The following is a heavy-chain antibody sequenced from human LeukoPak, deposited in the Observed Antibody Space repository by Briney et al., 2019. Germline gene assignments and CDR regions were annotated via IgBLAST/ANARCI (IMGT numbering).Heavy chain of an antibody. CDR3: ARQMYGSGSNWFDP. Sequence: MASETQSLTCAVYGGSFSGYYWSWIRQPPGKGLEWIGEINHSGSTNYNPSLKSRVTISVDTSKNQFSLKLSSVTAADTAVYYCARQMYGSGSNWFDPWGQGTLVTVSS. D-gene: IGHD3-10*01. V-gene: IGHV4-34*01. CDR1: GGSFSGYY. CDR2: INHSGST. J-gene: IGHJ5*02.